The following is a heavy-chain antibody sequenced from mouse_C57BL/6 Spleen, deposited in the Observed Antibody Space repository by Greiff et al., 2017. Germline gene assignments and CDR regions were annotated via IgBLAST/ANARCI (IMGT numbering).Heavy chain of an antibody. CDR3: ARENYDYDDGGFDY. CDR2: INPYNGGT. V-gene: IGHV1-19*01. J-gene: IGHJ2*01. Sequence: VHVKQSGPVLVKPGASVKMSCKASGYTFTDYYMNWVKQSHGKSLEWIVVINPYNGGTSYNQKFKGKATLTVDKSSSTAYMELNSLTSEDSAVYYCARENYDYDDGGFDYWGQGTTRTVSS. CDR1: GYTFTDYY. D-gene: IGHD2-4*01.